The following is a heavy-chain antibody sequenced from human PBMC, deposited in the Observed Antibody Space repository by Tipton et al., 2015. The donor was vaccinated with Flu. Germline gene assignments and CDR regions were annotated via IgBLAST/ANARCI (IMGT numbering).Heavy chain of an antibody. D-gene: IGHD1-26*01. V-gene: IGHV4-59*12. J-gene: IGHJ2*01. Sequence: TLSLTCTVSGGSISGYYWTWIRQPPGKGLEWIGYIYYSGSTNYNPSLKSRVTISVDASKNQFSLQLNSVTAADTAVYYCARDPDSGAGYYLDLWGRGTLVTVSS. CDR2: IYYSGST. CDR3: ARDPDSGAGYYLDL. CDR1: GGSISGYY.